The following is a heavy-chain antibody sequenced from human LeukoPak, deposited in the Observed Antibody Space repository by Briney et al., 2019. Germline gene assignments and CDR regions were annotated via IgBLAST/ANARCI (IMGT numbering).Heavy chain of an antibody. D-gene: IGHD6-6*01. CDR1: GFTFSSYA. CDR3: ARAVSSSEHELGY. CDR2: ISYDGSNK. V-gene: IGHV3-30-3*01. Sequence: GRSLRLSCAASGFTFSSYAMHWVRQAPGKGLEWVAVISYDGSNKYYADSVKGRFTISRDNSKNTLYLQMNSLRAEDTAVYYCARAVSSSEHELGYWGQGTLVTVSS. J-gene: IGHJ4*02.